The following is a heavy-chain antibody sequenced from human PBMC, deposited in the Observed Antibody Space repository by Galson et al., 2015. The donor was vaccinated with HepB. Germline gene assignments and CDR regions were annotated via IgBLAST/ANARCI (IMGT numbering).Heavy chain of an antibody. D-gene: IGHD3-22*01. CDR3: ARDKGYYYDSSGYPPPFDY. J-gene: IGHJ4*02. CDR1: GYTFTSYG. V-gene: IGHV1-18*04. CDR2: ISAYNGNT. Sequence: SGYTFTSYGISWERQAPGQGLEWMGWISAYNGNTNYAQKLQGRVTMTTDTSTSTAYMELRSLRSDDTAVYYCARDKGYYYDSSGYPPPFDYWGQGTLVTVSS.